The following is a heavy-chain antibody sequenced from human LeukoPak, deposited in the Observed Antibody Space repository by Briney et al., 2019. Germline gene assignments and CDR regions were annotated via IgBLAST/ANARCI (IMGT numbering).Heavy chain of an antibody. CDR1: GFTFSSYW. J-gene: IGHJ3*02. Sequence: GGSLRLSCAASGFTFSSYWMHWVRQAPGKGLVWVSRIISDGSTTSYADSVKGRFTISRDNAKNTLYLQMSSLRAEDAAVYYCAREDVDITVAASGAFDIWGQGTMVTVSS. V-gene: IGHV3-74*01. CDR2: IISDGSTT. CDR3: AREDVDITVAASGAFDI. D-gene: IGHD6-19*01.